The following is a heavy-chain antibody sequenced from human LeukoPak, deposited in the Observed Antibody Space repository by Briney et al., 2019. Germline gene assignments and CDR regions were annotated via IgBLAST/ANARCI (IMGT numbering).Heavy chain of an antibody. D-gene: IGHD5-24*01. J-gene: IGHJ4*02. V-gene: IGHV3-74*01. CDR3: AREATGEFDY. CDR1: GFTFSSYW. CDR2: ISTDGRST. Sequence: GGSLRLSCAASGFTFSSYWMHWVRQSPGKGLVWVSRISTDGRSTSYADSVKGRFTISRDNAKNTLYVQMNSLRADDTAVYYCAREATGEFDYWGRGTLVTVSS.